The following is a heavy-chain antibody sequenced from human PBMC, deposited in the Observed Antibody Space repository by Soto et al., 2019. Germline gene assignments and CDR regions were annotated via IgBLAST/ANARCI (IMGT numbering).Heavy chain of an antibody. CDR1: GFTFSSYG. D-gene: IGHD6-13*01. V-gene: IGHV3-33*01. J-gene: IGHJ3*02. CDR2: IWYDGSNK. Sequence: QPGGSLRLSCAASGFTFSSYGMHWVRQAPGKGLEWVAVIWYDGSNKYYADSVKGRFTISRDNSKNTLYLQMNSLRAEDTAVYYCARARRSSSWSEPDAFDIWGQGTMATVS. CDR3: ARARRSSSWSEPDAFDI.